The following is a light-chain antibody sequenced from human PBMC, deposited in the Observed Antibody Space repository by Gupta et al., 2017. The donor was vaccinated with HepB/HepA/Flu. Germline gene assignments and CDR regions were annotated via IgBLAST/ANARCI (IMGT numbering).Light chain of an antibody. V-gene: IGLV1-44*01. CDR1: SSNIGSNT. J-gene: IGLJ3*02. Sequence: SVLTQPLSASGTPGQRVTISRTGSSSNIGSNTVNWYQQSPGMAPTLLINSNNQRPSGVPDRFSGSKSGTSASLVISGLQSEDEADYYCAAWDDSLNWVFGGGTKLTVL. CDR3: AAWDDSLNWV. CDR2: SNN.